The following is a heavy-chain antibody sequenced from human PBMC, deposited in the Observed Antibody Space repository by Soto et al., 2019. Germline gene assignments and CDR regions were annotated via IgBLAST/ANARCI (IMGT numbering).Heavy chain of an antibody. J-gene: IGHJ6*02. CDR3: ARGQGSSSWYYYYGMDV. CDR1: GYTFHNYG. V-gene: IGHV1-8*02. Sequence: ASVKVSCKASGYTFHNYGVNWVRQAPGHGLEWMGRISAYNYNTHYAQNFEGRVTMTRNTSISTAYMELSSLRSEDTAVYYCARGQGSSSWYYYYGMDVWGQGTTLTVSS. CDR2: ISAYNYNT. D-gene: IGHD6-6*01.